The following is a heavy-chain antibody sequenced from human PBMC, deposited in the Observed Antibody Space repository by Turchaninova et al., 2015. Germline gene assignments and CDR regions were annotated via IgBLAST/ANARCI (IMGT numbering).Heavy chain of an antibody. Sequence: QVQLQESGPGLVTPSETLSPTVTGSVGPVGSGSSYCSVIRQPPGKGLEWIWYIYYSGSTNYNPSLKSRVTISVDTSKNQFSLKLSSVTAADTAVYYCARGRITIFGVVIWGYFDYWGQGTLVTVSS. J-gene: IGHJ4*02. CDR2: IYYSGST. V-gene: IGHV4-61*01. D-gene: IGHD3-3*01. CDR3: ARGRITIFGVVIWGYFDY. CDR1: VGPVGSGSSY.